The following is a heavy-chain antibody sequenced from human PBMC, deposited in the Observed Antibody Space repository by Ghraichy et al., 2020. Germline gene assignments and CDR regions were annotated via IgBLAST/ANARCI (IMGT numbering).Heavy chain of an antibody. D-gene: IGHD3-10*01. V-gene: IGHV3-23*01. J-gene: IGHJ4*02. CDR1: GITFSNYA. Sequence: LSLTCAASGITFSNYAMSWVRQIPGKGLEWVSTIDGAGEKTYPADSVKGRFTISRDNSMNTLFLQMNNLRAEDTARYYCARRPTYSGLGTCFDYWGQGTLVTVSS. CDR3: ARRPTYSGLGTCFDY. CDR2: IDGAGEKT.